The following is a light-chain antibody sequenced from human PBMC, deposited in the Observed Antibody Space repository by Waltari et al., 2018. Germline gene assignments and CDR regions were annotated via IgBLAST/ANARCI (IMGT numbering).Light chain of an antibody. CDR2: GAS. CDR1: QRINSY. J-gene: IGKJ4*01. CDR3: QQAYSFPLT. V-gene: IGKV1-39*01. Sequence: DIQMTQSPSSLSASVGDRVTITCRASQRINSYLNWYQQKPGKAPKLLIYGASSLQSGVPSGFSGSGSGTEFTLTISSLQPEDSATYYCQQAYSFPLTFGGGTKVEIK.